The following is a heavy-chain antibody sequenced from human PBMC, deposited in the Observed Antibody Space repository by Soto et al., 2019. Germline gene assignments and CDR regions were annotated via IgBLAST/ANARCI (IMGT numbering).Heavy chain of an antibody. J-gene: IGHJ4*02. CDR3: ATVIRFLEAYYFDY. CDR1: GYTLTELS. D-gene: IGHD3-3*01. V-gene: IGHV1-24*01. CDR2: FDPEDGET. Sequence: GASVKVSCKVSGYTLTELSMHWVRQAPGKGLEWMGGFDPEDGETIYAQKFQGRVTMTEDTSTDTAYMELSSLRSEDTAVYYCATVIRFLEAYYFDYWGQGTLVTVSS.